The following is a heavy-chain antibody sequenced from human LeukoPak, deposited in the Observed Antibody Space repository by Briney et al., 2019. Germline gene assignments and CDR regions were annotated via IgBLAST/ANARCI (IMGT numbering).Heavy chain of an antibody. V-gene: IGHV3-48*01. Sequence: GGSLRLSCAAPGFTFSSYSMNWVRQAPGKGLEWVSYISTDSITTYYADSVKGRFTISRDNAKNSLYLQMNSLRAEDTAVYYCARVMYYYDSSGNHAPFDLWGRGTLVTVSS. J-gene: IGHJ2*01. CDR1: GFTFSSYS. D-gene: IGHD3-22*01. CDR3: ARVMYYYDSSGNHAPFDL. CDR2: ISTDSITT.